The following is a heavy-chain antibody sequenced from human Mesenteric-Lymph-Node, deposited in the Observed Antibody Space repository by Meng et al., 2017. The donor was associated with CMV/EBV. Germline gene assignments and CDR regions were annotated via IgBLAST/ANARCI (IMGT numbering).Heavy chain of an antibody. CDR3: ARGDQDYYGMDV. J-gene: IGHJ6*02. CDR2: ISSSSSYI. V-gene: IGHV3-21*01. CDR1: GFTFSSYS. Sequence: GESLKISCAASGFTFSSYSMNWVRQAPGKGLEWVSSISSSSSYIYYADSVKGRFTISRDNAKNSLYLQMNSLRAEDTAVYYCARGDQDYYGMDVWGQGTTVTLSS.